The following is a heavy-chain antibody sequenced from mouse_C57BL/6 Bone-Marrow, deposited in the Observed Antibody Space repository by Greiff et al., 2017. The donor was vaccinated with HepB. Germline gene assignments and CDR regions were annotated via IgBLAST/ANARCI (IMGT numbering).Heavy chain of an antibody. CDR3: ARKSGYWYFDV. V-gene: IGHV5-16*01. D-gene: IGHD1-3*01. J-gene: IGHJ1*03. CDR2: INYDGSST. Sequence: EVMLVESEGGLVQPGSSMKLSCTASGFTFSDYYMPWVRQVPEKGLEWVANINYDGSSTYYLDSLKSRFIISRDNAKNILYLQLSSLKSEDTATYYCARKSGYWYFDVWGTGTTVTVSS. CDR1: GFTFSDYY.